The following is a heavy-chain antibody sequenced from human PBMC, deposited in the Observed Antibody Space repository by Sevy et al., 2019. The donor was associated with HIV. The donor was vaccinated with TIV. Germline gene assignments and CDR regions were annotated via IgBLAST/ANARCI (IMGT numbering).Heavy chain of an antibody. V-gene: IGHV4-39*01. J-gene: IGHJ4*02. CDR1: GASISSSGYY. CDR2: IRYTGET. Sequence: SETLSLPCTVSGASISSSGYYWGLIRQPPGKGLEWIASIRYTGETFYNPSLRSRVTISADTSKNQFSLQLSSVTAADTAIYFCAGPILTYNSGWSYYDYWGQGTVVTVSS. D-gene: IGHD6-19*01. CDR3: AGPILTYNSGWSYYDY.